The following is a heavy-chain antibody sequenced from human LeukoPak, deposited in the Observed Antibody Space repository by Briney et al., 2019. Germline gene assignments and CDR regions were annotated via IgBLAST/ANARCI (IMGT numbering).Heavy chain of an antibody. CDR3: ARGQTRLGGETYYYDSSGYYFGVGTWFDP. J-gene: IGHJ5*02. Sequence: PGGSLRLSCAASGFTFSSYSMNWVRQAPGKGLEWVSSISSSSSYIYYADSVKGRFTISRDNAKNSLYLQMNSLRAEDTAVYYCARGQTRLGGETYYYDSSGYYFGVGTWFDPWGQGTLVTVSS. V-gene: IGHV3-21*01. CDR1: GFTFSSYS. D-gene: IGHD3-22*01. CDR2: ISSSSSYI.